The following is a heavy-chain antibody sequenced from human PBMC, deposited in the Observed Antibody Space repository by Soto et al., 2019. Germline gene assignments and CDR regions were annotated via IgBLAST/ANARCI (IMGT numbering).Heavy chain of an antibody. CDR2: INHSGST. D-gene: IGHD6-13*01. J-gene: IGHJ6*03. Sequence: QVQLQQWGAGLLKPSETLSLTCAVYGGSFSGYYWSWIRQPPGKGLEWIGEINHSGSTNYNPSLTSRVTISVDTSKNQFSLKLSSVTAADTAVYYCARVRGGYSSSWYYYYYYLDVWGKGTTVTVSS. CDR3: ARVRGGYSSSWYYYYYYLDV. V-gene: IGHV4-34*01. CDR1: GGSFSGYY.